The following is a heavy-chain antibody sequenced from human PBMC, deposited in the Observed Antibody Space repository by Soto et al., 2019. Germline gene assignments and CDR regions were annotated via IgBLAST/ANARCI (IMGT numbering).Heavy chain of an antibody. D-gene: IGHD3-9*01. V-gene: IGHV3-20*04. CDR3: ASDEQRYDILTGYFNY. Sequence: EVQLVESGGGVVRPGGSLRLSCAASGFTFDDYGMSWVRQAPGKGLDWDSGINWNGGSTGYADSVKGRFTISRDNAKNYLYLQMNSMRAEDTALYYCASDEQRYDILTGYFNYWGQGTLVNVSS. CDR2: INWNGGST. CDR1: GFTFDDYG. J-gene: IGHJ4*02.